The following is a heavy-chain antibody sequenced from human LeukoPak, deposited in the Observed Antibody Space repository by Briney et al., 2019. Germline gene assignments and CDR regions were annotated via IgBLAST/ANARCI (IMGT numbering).Heavy chain of an antibody. CDR2: ISGSGGST. D-gene: IGHD5-18*01. Sequence: GGSLRLSCAASGFTFSSYAMNWVRQAPGKGLEWVSVISGSGGSTSYADSVKGRFTISRDNSKNTLYLQMNSLRAEDTAVYYCAKGGVQVWYYLDYGGQGTVVTVSS. CDR3: AKGGVQVWYYLDY. CDR1: GFTFSSYA. J-gene: IGHJ4*02. V-gene: IGHV3-23*01.